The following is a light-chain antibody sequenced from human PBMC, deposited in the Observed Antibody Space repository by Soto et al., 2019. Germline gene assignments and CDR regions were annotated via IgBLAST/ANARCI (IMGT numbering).Light chain of an antibody. CDR3: QQYYTTPLT. CDR1: LNIYFRSNNRDY. CDR2: WAS. Sequence: DIVMTQSPDSLRVSLGERATNTCTSSLNIYFRSNNRDYLAWYQQKSGQPPKLLIYWASTREPGVPDRFSGSGSGTYFTLTIDNVQPDDVAVYYCQQYYTTPLTFGGGTRVDIK. J-gene: IGKJ4*01. V-gene: IGKV4-1*01.